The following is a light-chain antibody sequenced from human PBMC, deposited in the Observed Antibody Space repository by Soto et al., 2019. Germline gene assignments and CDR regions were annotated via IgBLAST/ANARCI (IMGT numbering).Light chain of an antibody. CDR1: QSVSSSY. CDR2: GAS. V-gene: IGKV3-20*01. CDR3: QQYGSAPLYT. J-gene: IGKJ2*01. Sequence: EIVLTQSPGTLSLSPGERATLSCRASQSVSSSYLAWYQHKAGQAPRLLIYGASSRATGIPDRFSGSGSGTDFTLTISRLEPEDFAVDYCQQYGSAPLYTFGQGTKLEI.